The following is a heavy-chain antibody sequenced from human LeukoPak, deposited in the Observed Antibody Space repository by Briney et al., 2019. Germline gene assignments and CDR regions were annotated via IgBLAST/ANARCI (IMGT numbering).Heavy chain of an antibody. V-gene: IGHV1-69*02. J-gene: IGHJ5*02. CDR1: GGTFSSYT. CDR2: IIPILGIA. CDR3: ARGSLAVAGARSWFDP. D-gene: IGHD6-19*01. Sequence: GSSVKVSCKASGGTFSSYTISWVRQAPGQGLEWMGRIIPILGIANYAQKFQGRVTITAGKSTSTAYMELSSLRSEDTAVYYCARGSLAVAGARSWFDPWGQGTLVTVSS.